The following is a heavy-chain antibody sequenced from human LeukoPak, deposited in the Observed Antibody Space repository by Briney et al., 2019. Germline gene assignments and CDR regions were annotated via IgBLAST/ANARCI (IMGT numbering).Heavy chain of an antibody. V-gene: IGHV3-7*03. D-gene: IGHD1-26*01. CDR1: GFTFSNYW. J-gene: IGHJ4*02. CDR3: AKGPERWELFDY. Sequence: PGGSLRLSCAASGFTFSNYWMTWVRQAPGKGLEWVASIKQDGSEKSYVDSVKGRFAISRDNAKNSLYLQMNSLRAEDTAVYYCAKGPERWELFDYWGQGTLVTVSS. CDR2: IKQDGSEK.